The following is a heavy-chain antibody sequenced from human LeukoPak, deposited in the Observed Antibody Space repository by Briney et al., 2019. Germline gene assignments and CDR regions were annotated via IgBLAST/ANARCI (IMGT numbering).Heavy chain of an antibody. CDR2: IIPIFGTA. V-gene: IGHV1-69*06. CDR3: AIAVAGTGHFDY. D-gene: IGHD6-19*01. Sequence: EASVKVSCKASGGTFSSYAISWVRQAPGQGLEWMGGIIPIFGTANYAQKFQGRVTITADKFTSTAYMELSSLRSEDTAVYYCAIAVAGTGHFDYWGQGTLVTVSS. J-gene: IGHJ4*02. CDR1: GGTFSSYA.